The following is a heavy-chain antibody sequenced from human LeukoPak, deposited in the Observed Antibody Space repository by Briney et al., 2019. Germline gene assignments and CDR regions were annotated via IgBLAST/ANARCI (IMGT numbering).Heavy chain of an antibody. CDR1: GGSISSSSYY. CDR3: ARQDSSGYYYRGRWFDP. J-gene: IGHJ5*02. V-gene: IGHV4-39*01. D-gene: IGHD3-22*01. CDR2: IYYSGRT. Sequence: PSETLSLTCTVSGGSISSSSYYWGWIRQPPGKGLEWNESIYYSGRTYSNPSLKSRVTISVDTSKNQFSLKLSSVTAADTAVYYCARQDSSGYYYRGRWFDPWGQGTLVTVSS.